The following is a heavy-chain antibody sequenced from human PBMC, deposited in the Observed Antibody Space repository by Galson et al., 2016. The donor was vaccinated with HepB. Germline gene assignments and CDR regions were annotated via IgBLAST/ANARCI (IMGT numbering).Heavy chain of an antibody. V-gene: IGHV4-39*01. D-gene: IGHD1-26*01. Sequence: SETLSLTCTVSGGSISTSSYYWAWIRQPPGKGLEWIGSILYSGNAYYNASLSLKSRVSMSVDTSKNQFSLNLRSVTAAGTAVYYCARHLRGASIYYDYWGQGTLVTVSS. CDR1: GGSISTSSYY. CDR3: ARHLRGASIYYDY. J-gene: IGHJ4*02. CDR2: ILYSGNA.